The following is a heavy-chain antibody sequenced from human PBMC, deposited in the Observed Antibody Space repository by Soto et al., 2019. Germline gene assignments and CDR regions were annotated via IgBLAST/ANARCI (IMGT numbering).Heavy chain of an antibody. V-gene: IGHV1-3*01. CDR2: INAGNGNT. J-gene: IGHJ6*02. D-gene: IGHD2-8*01. CDR1: GYTFTSYA. Sequence: GASVKVSCKASGYTFTSYAMHWVRQAPGQRLEWMGWINAGNGNTKYSQKFQGRVTITRDTSASTAYMELSSLRSEDTAVYYCARSSSVYAVYYYGMDVWGQGTTVTVSS. CDR3: ARSSSVYAVYYYGMDV.